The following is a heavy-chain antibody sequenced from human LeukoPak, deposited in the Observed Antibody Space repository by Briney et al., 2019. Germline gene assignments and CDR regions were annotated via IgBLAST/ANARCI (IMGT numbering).Heavy chain of an antibody. CDR1: GFTASSNY. Sequence: GGSLRLSCAAPGFTASSNYMSWVRQAPGKGLEWVSVIYSGGSTYYADSVKGRFTISRDNSKNTLYLQMNSLRAEDTAVYYCARSSGYGYDYWGQGTLVTVSS. J-gene: IGHJ4*02. D-gene: IGHD5-18*01. CDR3: ARSSGYGYDY. CDR2: IYSGGST. V-gene: IGHV3-53*01.